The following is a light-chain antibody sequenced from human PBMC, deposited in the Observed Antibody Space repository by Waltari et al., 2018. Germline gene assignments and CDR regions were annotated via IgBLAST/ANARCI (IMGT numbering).Light chain of an antibody. J-gene: IGLJ2*01. Sequence: QSVVTQPPSASGTPGQRVTISCSGSSSNIGSNFVYWYQQLPGATPKGLIFRNDRRPAGVPDRFSGSKSGTSASLDIIGRRSEDEATYYCATWDGSLSAVVFGGGTKLTVL. CDR3: ATWDGSLSAVV. CDR2: RND. V-gene: IGLV1-47*01. CDR1: SSNIGSNF.